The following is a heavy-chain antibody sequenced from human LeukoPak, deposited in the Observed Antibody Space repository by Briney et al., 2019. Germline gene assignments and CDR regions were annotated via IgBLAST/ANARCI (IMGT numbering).Heavy chain of an antibody. CDR3: ARVLYGSGSYANWFDP. CDR2: ISSSSSYI. Sequence: GGSLRLSCAASGFTFSSYAMHWVRQAPGKGLEWVSSISSSSSYIYYADSVKGRFTISRDNAKNSLYLQMNSLRAEDTAVYYCARVLYGSGSYANWFDPWSQGTLVTVSS. J-gene: IGHJ5*02. D-gene: IGHD3-10*01. V-gene: IGHV3-21*01. CDR1: GFTFSSYA.